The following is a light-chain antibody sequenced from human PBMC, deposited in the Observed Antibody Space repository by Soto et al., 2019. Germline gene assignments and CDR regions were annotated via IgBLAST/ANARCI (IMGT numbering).Light chain of an antibody. J-gene: IGKJ1*01. CDR3: QQRSNWPPWT. CDR2: DVS. CDR1: QRISSY. Sequence: EIVLTQSPATLSLSPGERATLSCRASQRISSYLAWYQQRPGQAPRLLLYDVSNRATGIPARFSGSGSGTDFTLTIRSLAPEDFAVYYWQQRSNWPPWTFGQGTSVEIK. V-gene: IGKV3-11*01.